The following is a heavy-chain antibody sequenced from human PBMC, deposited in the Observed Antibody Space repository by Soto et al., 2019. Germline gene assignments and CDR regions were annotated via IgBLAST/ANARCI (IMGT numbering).Heavy chain of an antibody. CDR2: TRNKANSYTT. CDR1: GFTFSDHY. V-gene: IGHV3-72*01. J-gene: IGHJ6*02. Sequence: PGGSLRLSCAASGFTFSDHYMDWVRQAPGKGLEWVGRTRNKANSYTTEYAASVKGRFTISRDDSKNSLYLQMNSLKTEDTAVYYCARGGYCSRTSVYRDYYGLDVWGQGTTVTVSS. CDR3: ARGGYCSRTSVYRDYYGLDV. D-gene: IGHD2-2*02.